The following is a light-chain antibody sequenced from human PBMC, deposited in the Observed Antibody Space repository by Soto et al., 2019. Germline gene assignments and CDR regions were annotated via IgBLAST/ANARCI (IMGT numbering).Light chain of an antibody. J-gene: IGLJ1*01. CDR3: SSYTSSSTLPYV. CDR2: DVS. V-gene: IGLV2-14*01. CDR1: SREIGGYNY. Sequence: QSELNQPASVSGSPGQSITISCTGTSREIGGYNYVSWYQQHPGKAPKLMIYDVSNRPSGVSNRFSGSKSGNTASLTISGLQAEDEADYYCSSYTSSSTLPYVFGTGTKVTVL.